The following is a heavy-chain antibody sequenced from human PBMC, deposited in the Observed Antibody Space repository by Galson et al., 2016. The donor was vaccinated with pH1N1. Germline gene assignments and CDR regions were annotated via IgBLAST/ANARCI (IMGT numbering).Heavy chain of an antibody. D-gene: IGHD6-19*01. CDR2: INVGNGNR. J-gene: IGHJ4*02. V-gene: IGHV1-3*01. CDR1: GYTFISNA. CDR3: ARGLVRSFDY. Sequence: SVKVSCKASGYTFISNAIHWVRQAPGQRLEWMGWINVGNGNRKYSQKFQGRVTITRDTSASTAYMELSSLKSEDTAVYYCARGLVRSFDYWGQGTLVTVSS.